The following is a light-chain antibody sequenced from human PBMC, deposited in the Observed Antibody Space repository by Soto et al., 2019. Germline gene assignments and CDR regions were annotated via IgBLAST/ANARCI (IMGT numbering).Light chain of an antibody. CDR1: QSVSSY. CDR3: LQYHYWWT. V-gene: IGKV3-11*01. CDR2: DAS. J-gene: IGKJ1*01. Sequence: EIVLTQSPATLSLSPGERATLSCRASQSVSSYLLWYQQKPGQAPRLLIYDASNRATGIPARFSGSGSETDFTLTISSLEPEDFAVYYCLQYHYWWTFGQGTKVEIK.